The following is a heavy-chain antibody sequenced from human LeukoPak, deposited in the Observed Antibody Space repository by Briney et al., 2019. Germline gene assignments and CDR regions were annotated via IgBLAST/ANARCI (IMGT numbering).Heavy chain of an antibody. D-gene: IGHD3-10*01. CDR2: IYYSGST. CDR1: GGSISSYY. CDR3: ASLRYYGSGSSTSDY. V-gene: IGHV4-59*12. J-gene: IGHJ4*02. Sequence: SETLSLTCTVSGGSISSYYWSWIRQPPGKGLEWIGYIYYSGSTNYNPSLKSRVTISVDTSKNQFSLKLSSVTAADTAVYYCASLRYYGSGSSTSDYWGQGTLVTVSS.